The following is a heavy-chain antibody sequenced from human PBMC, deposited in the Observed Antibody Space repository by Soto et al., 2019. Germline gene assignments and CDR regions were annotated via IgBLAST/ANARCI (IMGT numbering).Heavy chain of an antibody. J-gene: IGHJ6*02. D-gene: IGHD2-2*01. CDR2: INGDSGKQ. CDR3: GRGAGTSKIYAMGMDV. CDR1: AFNLRSYS. V-gene: IGHV1-3*01. Sequence: QAQLVQSGPEVQKPGASMKVSCKASAFNLRSYSIHWVRQAPGQRLEWMGQINGDSGKQRYSHRFEGRVTFKRDTDASTATLELHSLRPEDTAVYYCGRGAGTSKIYAMGMDVWGQGTAVSVSS.